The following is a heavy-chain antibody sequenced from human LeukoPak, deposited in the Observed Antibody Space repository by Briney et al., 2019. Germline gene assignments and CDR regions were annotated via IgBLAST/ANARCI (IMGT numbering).Heavy chain of an antibody. CDR3: GGEFSSSPASMDV. CDR2: ISGSGGST. V-gene: IGHV3-23*01. CDR1: GFTFSRYA. Sequence: PGGSLRLSCAASGFTFSRYAMTWVRQAPGKGLEWVSAISGSGGSTYYADSVKGRFTISRDNSKNTLYLRMNSLREEDTAVYYCGGEFSSSPASMDVWGQGASVAVSS. J-gene: IGHJ6*02. D-gene: IGHD3-16*01.